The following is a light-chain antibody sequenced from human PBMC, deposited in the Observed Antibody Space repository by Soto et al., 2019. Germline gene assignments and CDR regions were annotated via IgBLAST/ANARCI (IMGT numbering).Light chain of an antibody. CDR3: QQYGSSPRT. V-gene: IGKV3-20*01. J-gene: IGKJ3*01. CDR2: GAS. Sequence: EIVLTQSPGTLSLSPGERATLSCRASQSVSSSLAWYQQKPGQAPRLLIYGASSRATGIPDRFSGSGSGTDFTLTISRLEPEDLAVYYCQQYGSSPRTFGPGTKWISN. CDR1: QSVSSS.